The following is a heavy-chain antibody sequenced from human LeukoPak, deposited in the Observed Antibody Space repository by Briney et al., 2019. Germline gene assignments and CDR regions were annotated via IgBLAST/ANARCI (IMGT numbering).Heavy chain of an antibody. J-gene: IGHJ3*01. D-gene: IGHD5-12*01. CDR1: RLPLRRFW. CDR2: INNSGGDT. CDR3: ARGGFAHGFDV. Sequence: PGGSQRLFYAVSRLPLRRFWILWATHASGKGLVYGGRINNSGGDTIYAESVKGRFTVSGDNAKNTVYLQMSSLRVEDTPVYFCARGGFAHGFDVWGQGTVVTVSS. V-gene: IGHV3-74*01.